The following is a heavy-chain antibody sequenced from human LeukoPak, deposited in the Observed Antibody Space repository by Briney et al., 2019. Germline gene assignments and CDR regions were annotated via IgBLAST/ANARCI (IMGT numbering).Heavy chain of an antibody. Sequence: GGSLRLSCAVSGLTVNSNYMSWVRQAQGRGLEWVSVIYSGGNTYYADSVKGRFTISRDSSKNMLYLQMNSLRAEDTAVYYCARGRDMVQGVIMAYWGQGTLVTVSS. J-gene: IGHJ4*02. CDR2: IYSGGNT. CDR1: GLTVNSNY. D-gene: IGHD3-10*01. CDR3: ARGRDMVQGVIMAY. V-gene: IGHV3-53*01.